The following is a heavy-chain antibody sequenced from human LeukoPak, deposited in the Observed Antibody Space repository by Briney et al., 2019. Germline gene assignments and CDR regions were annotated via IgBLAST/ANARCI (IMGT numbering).Heavy chain of an antibody. Sequence: GGSLRLSCTASGFTLSSYEMSWIRQAPGKGLEWVSSIDYSGGSTYYADSVKGRFTISRDNSKNTLYLQMNSLRAEDTAVYYCAREGGGSLGQDYWGQGTLVTVSS. V-gene: IGHV3-23*01. CDR1: GFTLSSYE. J-gene: IGHJ4*02. CDR2: IDYSGGST. D-gene: IGHD2-15*01. CDR3: AREGGGSLGQDY.